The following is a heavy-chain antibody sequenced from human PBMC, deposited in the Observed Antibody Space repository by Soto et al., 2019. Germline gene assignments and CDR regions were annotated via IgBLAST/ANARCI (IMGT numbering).Heavy chain of an antibody. CDR1: GGSFSGYC. CDR2: INHSGST. D-gene: IGHD2-15*01. J-gene: IGHJ6*02. V-gene: IGHV4-34*01. CDR3: ARVNGYCIRGSCHGHHAMDV. Sequence: SETLSLTCAGYGGSFSGYCWSGIRQPPGKGLEWIGEINHSGSTNYNPSLKSRVTISVDTSKNQFSLKLSSVTAADTAVYYCARVNGYCIRGSCHGHHAMDVWGQGTTVTVS.